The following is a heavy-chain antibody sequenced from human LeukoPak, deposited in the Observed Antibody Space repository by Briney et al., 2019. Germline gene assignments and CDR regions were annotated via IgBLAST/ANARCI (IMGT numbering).Heavy chain of an antibody. CDR3: AREGIYHESGGGYYFDY. CDR2: ISYDGSEK. V-gene: IGHV3-30*04. Sequence: GGSLRLSCAASGFTFNNYAMHWVRQAPGKGLEWVAVISYDGSEKFYADSVKGRFTISRDKSKNTLYLQMNSLGAEDTAVYYCAREGIYHESGGGYYFDYWGQGTLVTVSS. J-gene: IGHJ4*02. CDR1: GFTFNNYA. D-gene: IGHD3-22*01.